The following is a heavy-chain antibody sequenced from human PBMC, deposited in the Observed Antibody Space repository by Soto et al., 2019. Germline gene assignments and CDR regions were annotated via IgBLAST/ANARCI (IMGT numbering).Heavy chain of an antibody. J-gene: IGHJ4*02. D-gene: IGHD6-13*01. Sequence: PGGSLRLSCAASGFTLNNYGMSWVRQAPGKGLEWVSAISPNGQGIYYADSVKGRFIISKDNSKNTVFLHMDSLTADDTAVYYCAKDRGYPRDYFDYWGPGILVTVSS. V-gene: IGHV3-23*01. CDR2: ISPNGQGI. CDR3: AKDRGYPRDYFDY. CDR1: GFTLNNYG.